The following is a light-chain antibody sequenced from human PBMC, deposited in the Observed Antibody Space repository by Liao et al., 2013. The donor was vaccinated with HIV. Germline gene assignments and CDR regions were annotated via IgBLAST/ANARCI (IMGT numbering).Light chain of an antibody. V-gene: IGLV3-21*01. CDR3: QVWDSSGDHPV. Sequence: SYVLTQPSSLSVAPGKTARMTCGGNSIGSKSVHWYQQKPGQAPVLVISHDTDRPSGIPARFSASNSGNTATLTISRVEAGDEAAYYCQVWDSSGDHPVFGGGTKLTVL. CDR2: HDT. CDR1: SIGSKS. J-gene: IGLJ3*02.